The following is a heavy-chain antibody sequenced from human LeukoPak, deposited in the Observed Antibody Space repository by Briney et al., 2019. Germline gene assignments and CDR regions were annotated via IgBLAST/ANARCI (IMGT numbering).Heavy chain of an antibody. CDR2: ISAYNGNT. CDR3: ARETISGDLDY. V-gene: IGHV1-18*01. CDR1: GYTFTSYG. Sequence: SVNVSCKASGYTFTSYGISRVQQAPGQGLERMGWISAYNGNTNYAQKLQVRVTMTTDTSTSTAYMELRSLRSDDTAVYYCARETISGDLDYWGQGTLVTVSS. J-gene: IGHJ4*02. D-gene: IGHD1-20*01.